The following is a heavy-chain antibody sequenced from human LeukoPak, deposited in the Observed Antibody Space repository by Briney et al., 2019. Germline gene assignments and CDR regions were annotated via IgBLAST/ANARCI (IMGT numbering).Heavy chain of an antibody. CDR3: ARHNPGIVVVPAAIYY. CDR1: GGSISSSSYY. CDR2: IYYSGST. V-gene: IGHV4-39*01. J-gene: IGHJ4*02. D-gene: IGHD2-2*02. Sequence: SETLSLTCTVSGGSISSSSYYWGWIRQPPGKGLEWIGSIYYSGSTYYNPSLKGRVTISVDTSKNQFSLKLSSVTAADTAVYYCARHNPGIVVVPAAIYYWGQGTLVTVSS.